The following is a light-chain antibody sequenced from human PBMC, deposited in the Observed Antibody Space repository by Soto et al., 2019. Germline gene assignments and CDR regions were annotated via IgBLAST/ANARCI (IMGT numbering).Light chain of an antibody. V-gene: IGKV1-39*01. J-gene: IGKJ4*01. CDR2: SAF. CDR1: QSITSY. CDR3: QQLRSYPST. Sequence: DIQMTQSPSTLSASVGDRVTITCRASQSITSYLNWYQQKPGKAPNLLIYSAFSLESGVPSRFSGSGSGTDFALTITSLQAEDFATYYCQQLRSYPSTFGGGTKVDIK.